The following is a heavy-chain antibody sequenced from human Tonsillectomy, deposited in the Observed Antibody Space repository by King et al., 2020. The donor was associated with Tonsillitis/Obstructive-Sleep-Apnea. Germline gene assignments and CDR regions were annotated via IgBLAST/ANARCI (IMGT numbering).Heavy chain of an antibody. V-gene: IGHV4-39*01. CDR1: GGSISSSSYY. J-gene: IGHJ3*02. D-gene: IGHD6-6*01. CDR2: SYYSGST. CDR3: ARHPRPDQAFDI. Sequence: QLQESGPGLVKPSETLSLTCTVSGGSISSSSYYWGWIRQPPGKGLEWIGRSYYSGSTSYNPSLKSRVTISVDTSKNQFSLKLRSVTAADTAVYYCARHPRPDQAFDIWGQGTMVTVSS.